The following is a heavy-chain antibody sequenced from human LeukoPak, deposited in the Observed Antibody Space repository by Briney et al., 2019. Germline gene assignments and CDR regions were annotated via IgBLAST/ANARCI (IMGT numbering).Heavy chain of an antibody. D-gene: IGHD3-10*02. V-gene: IGHV3-23*01. CDR3: AELGITMIGGV. CDR2: ISGSGGRI. CDR1: GFTFSSYA. Sequence: GGSLRHSCAASGFTFSSYARSWVRQAPGKGLEWVSAISGSGGRIYYGASVKGRFTISRDNAKNSLYLQMNSLRAEDTAVYYCAELGITMIGGVWGKGTTVTISS. J-gene: IGHJ6*04.